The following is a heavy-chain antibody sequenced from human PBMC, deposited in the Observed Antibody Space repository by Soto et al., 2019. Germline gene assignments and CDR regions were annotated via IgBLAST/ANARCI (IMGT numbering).Heavy chain of an antibody. J-gene: IGHJ6*02. CDR3: ARHGGRSGRYSMEV. D-gene: IGHD3-10*01. V-gene: IGHV4-30-2*01. Sequence: SETLSLTCAVSGGSISSGGYSWSWIRQPPGKGLEWIGYIYHSGSTYYNPSLKSRVTISVDRSKNQFSLKLSSVTAADTAVYYCARHGGRSGRYSMEVWGQGTTVTVSS. CDR2: IYHSGST. CDR1: GGSISSGGYS.